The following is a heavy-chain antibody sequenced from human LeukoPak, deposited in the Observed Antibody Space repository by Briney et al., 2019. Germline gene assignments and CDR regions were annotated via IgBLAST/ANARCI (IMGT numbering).Heavy chain of an antibody. CDR2: IFGSGDTT. J-gene: IGHJ4*02. D-gene: IGHD3-10*01. CDR1: GFTFSSYE. CDR3: AKRNTMVRGGPSFDY. Sequence: GGSLRLSCAASGFTFSSYEMNWVRQAPGKGLEWVSIIFGSGDTTYYADSVRGRFTVSRDNSKNTLYLQMNSLRPEDTAMYYCAKRNTMVRGGPSFDYWGQGILVTVSS. V-gene: IGHV3-23*01.